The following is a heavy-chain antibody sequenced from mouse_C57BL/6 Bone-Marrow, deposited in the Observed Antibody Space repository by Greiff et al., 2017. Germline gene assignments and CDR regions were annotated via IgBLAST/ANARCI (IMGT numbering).Heavy chain of an antibody. J-gene: IGHJ1*03. Sequence: VQLQESGAELARPGASVKLSCKASGYTFTSSGISWVKQRTGQGLEWIGEIYPRSGNTYYNEKFKGKATLTADKSSSTAYMELRSLTSEDSAVYFCARDYYGSDWYFDLWGTGTTVTVSS. CDR3: ARDYYGSDWYFDL. D-gene: IGHD1-1*01. V-gene: IGHV1-81*01. CDR1: GYTFTSSG. CDR2: IYPRSGNT.